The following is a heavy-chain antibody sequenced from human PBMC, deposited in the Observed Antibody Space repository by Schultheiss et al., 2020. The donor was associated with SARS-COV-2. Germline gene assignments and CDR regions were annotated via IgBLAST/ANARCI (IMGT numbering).Heavy chain of an antibody. Sequence: GESLKISCAASGFTVSSNYMSWVRQAPGKGLEWVSVIYSGGSTYYADSVKGRFTISRDNSKNTVYLQMNSLRAEDTAVYYCARHYGGNLVNWCFDLWGRGTPVTVSS. CDR3: ARHYGGNLVNWCFDL. CDR2: IYSGGST. CDR1: GFTVSSNY. V-gene: IGHV3-66*04. J-gene: IGHJ2*01. D-gene: IGHD4-23*01.